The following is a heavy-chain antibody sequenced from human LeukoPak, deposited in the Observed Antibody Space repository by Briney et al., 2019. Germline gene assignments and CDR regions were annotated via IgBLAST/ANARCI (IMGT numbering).Heavy chain of an antibody. CDR1: GFTVKTFG. CDR3: AREAWFGETYLNYFDY. D-gene: IGHD3-10*01. V-gene: IGHV3-30*03. CDR2: ISDDGTVK. J-gene: IGHJ4*02. Sequence: GGSLRLSCAASGFTVKTFGIHWVRQASRKGLQWVAVISDDGTVKHYADSVKGRFTISSDNYRNTVSLQMNSLRAEDTAVYYCAREAWFGETYLNYFDYWGQGTLVTVSS.